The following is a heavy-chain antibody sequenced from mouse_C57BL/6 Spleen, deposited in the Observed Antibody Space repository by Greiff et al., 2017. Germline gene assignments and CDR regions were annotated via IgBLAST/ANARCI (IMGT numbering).Heavy chain of an antibody. D-gene: IGHD4-1*02. Sequence: VQLQQSGPELVKPGASVKISFKASGYSFTDYNMNWVKQSTGKSLEWIGVIIPNYGTTRYNQKFKGKATLTVDQSSSTAYMQLNSLTSEDSAVYYWSIATGDDAMDDWGQGTSVTVSS. J-gene: IGHJ4*01. CDR3: SIATGDDAMDD. CDR1: GYSFTDYN. V-gene: IGHV1-39*01. CDR2: IIPNYGTT.